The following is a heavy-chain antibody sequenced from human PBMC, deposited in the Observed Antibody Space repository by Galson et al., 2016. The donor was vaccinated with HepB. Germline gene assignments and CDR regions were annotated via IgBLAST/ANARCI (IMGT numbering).Heavy chain of an antibody. J-gene: IGHJ4*02. CDR2: ISNTSCTI. CDR3: ARKFSGSENYFFDY. V-gene: IGHV3-48*01. D-gene: IGHD3-10*01. Sequence: SLRLSCAASRFTFNGYKMNWVRQAPGKALEWVANISNTSCTIYYADSVKGRFSISRDNAKSSLYLQMNSLRGEDTAVYYCARKFSGSENYFFDYCGQGTLVSVSS. CDR1: RFTFNGYK.